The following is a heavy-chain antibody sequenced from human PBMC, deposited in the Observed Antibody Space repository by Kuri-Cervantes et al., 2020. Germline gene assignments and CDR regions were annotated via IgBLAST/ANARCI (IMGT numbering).Heavy chain of an antibody. V-gene: IGHV3-20*04. CDR3: AKDLIGNHDAFDI. D-gene: IGHD2/OR15-2a*01. CDR1: GFTFDDYG. CDR2: INWYGGST. Sequence: LSLTCAASGFTFDDYGMRWVRQAPGKGLELVYGINWYGGSTGYADSVKGRFTITRDNAKNSLYLKMNSLKTEDKGVSYCAKDLIGNHDAFDIWGQGTMVTVSS. J-gene: IGHJ3*02.